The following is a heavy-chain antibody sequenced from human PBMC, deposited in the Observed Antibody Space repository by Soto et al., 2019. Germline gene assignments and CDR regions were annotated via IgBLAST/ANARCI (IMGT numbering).Heavy chain of an antibody. D-gene: IGHD6-13*01. CDR1: GFTFSSYS. J-gene: IGHJ5*02. CDR3: ARDRSSSSSTSWFDP. V-gene: IGHV3-21*01. CDR2: ISSSSSYI. Sequence: GGSLRLSCAASGFTFSSYSMNWVRQAPGKVLEWVSSISSSSSYIYYADSVKGRFTISRDNAKNSLYLQMNSLRAEDTAVYYCARDRSSSSSTSWFDPWGQGTLVTVSS.